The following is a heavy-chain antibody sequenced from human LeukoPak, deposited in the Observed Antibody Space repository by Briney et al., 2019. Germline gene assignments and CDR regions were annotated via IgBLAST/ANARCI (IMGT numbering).Heavy chain of an antibody. CDR3: ARLATDYDILENFDY. J-gene: IGHJ4*02. D-gene: IGHD3-9*01. CDR2: IYPGDSDT. Sequence: GESLKISCKGSGYSFTSYWIGWVRQMPGKGLEWMGIIYPGDSDTRYSPSFQGQVTISADKSISTAYLQWSSLEASDTAMYYCARLATDYDILENFDYWGQGTLVTVSS. CDR1: GYSFTSYW. V-gene: IGHV5-51*01.